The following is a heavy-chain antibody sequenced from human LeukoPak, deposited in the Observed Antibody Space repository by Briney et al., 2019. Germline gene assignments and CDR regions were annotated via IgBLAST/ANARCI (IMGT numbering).Heavy chain of an antibody. CDR1: GYTFTSYG. J-gene: IGHJ6*03. CDR2: ISAYNGNT. V-gene: IGHV1-18*01. CDR3: ARAGYCSSTSCYRYYYYYYYYMDV. Sequence: ASVKVSCKASGYTFTSYGISWVRQAPGQGLEWMGWISAYNGNTNYAQKLQGSVTMTTDTSTSTAYMELRSLRSDDTAVYYCARAGYCSSTSCYRYYYYYYYYMDVWGKGTTVTVSS. D-gene: IGHD2-2*01.